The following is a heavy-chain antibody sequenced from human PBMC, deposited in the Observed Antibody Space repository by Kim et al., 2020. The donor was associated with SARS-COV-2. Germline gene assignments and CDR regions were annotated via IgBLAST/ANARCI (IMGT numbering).Heavy chain of an antibody. CDR3: ARVMGSSSYGFDP. Sequence: TLSLTCAVSGDSISSGGYSWSWIRQPPGKGLEWIGYIYHSGSTYYNPSLKSRVTISVDRSKNQFSLKLSSVTAADTAVYYCARVMGSSSYGFDPWGQGTLVTVSS. CDR2: IYHSGST. J-gene: IGHJ5*02. D-gene: IGHD6-13*01. V-gene: IGHV4-30-2*01. CDR1: GDSISSGGYS.